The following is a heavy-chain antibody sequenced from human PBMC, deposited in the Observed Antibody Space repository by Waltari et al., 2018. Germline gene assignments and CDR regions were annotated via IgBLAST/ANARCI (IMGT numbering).Heavy chain of an antibody. D-gene: IGHD2-2*01. CDR3: ATREVPAAVADWYFDL. V-gene: IGHV1-24*01. CDR2: FDPEDGET. CDR1: GYTLTELS. J-gene: IGHJ2*01. Sequence: QVQLVQSGAEVKKPGASVKVSCKVSGYTLTELSMHWVRQAPGKGLEWMGGFDPEDGETIYAQKFQVRVTMTEDTSTDPAYMELSSLRSEDTAVYYCATREVPAAVADWYFDLWGRGTLVTVSS.